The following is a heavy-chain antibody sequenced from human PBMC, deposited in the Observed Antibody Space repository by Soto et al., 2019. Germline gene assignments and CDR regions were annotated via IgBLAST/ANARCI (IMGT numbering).Heavy chain of an antibody. J-gene: IGHJ3*02. D-gene: IGHD2-15*01. CDR1: GYTFVSYG. V-gene: IGHV1-18*01. CDR2: ISPYNGNT. Sequence: QVQLVQSGAEVKEPGASVKVSCKASGYTFVSYGISWVRQAPGQGLEWMGWISPYNGNTNYAQKFQGRVTMTTATSTSVVYIELRSLRSDDTAVSYCSSDAQKGVVAAFDIWGQGTRFTVSA. CDR3: SSDAQKGVVAAFDI.